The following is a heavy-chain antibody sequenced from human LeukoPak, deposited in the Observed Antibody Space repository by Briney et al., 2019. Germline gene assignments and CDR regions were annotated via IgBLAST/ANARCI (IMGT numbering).Heavy chain of an antibody. Sequence: PGGSLRLSCAASGFSFRTYSMNWVRQAPGRGLEWVSSISPTSWTIYQADSVKGRFTVSRDNAKNSVFLQMDSLRAEDEAVYYCTRDAGQFVDHDVFGFWGQGTMVTVSS. D-gene: IGHD3-10*01. CDR1: GFSFRTYS. J-gene: IGHJ3*01. CDR2: ISPTSWTI. CDR3: TRDAGQFVDHDVFGF. V-gene: IGHV3-21*01.